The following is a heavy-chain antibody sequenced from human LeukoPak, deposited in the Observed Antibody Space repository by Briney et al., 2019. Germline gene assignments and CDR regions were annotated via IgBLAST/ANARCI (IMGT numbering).Heavy chain of an antibody. CDR2: INHSGST. J-gene: IGHJ4*02. CDR3: AREYYDILTGKFFDY. V-gene: IGHV4-39*07. D-gene: IGHD3-9*01. Sequence: SQTLSLTCTVSGGSISSGSYYWSWIRQPPGKGLEWIGEINHSGSTSYSPSLKSRVTISVDKSKNQFSLRLTSVTAADTAVYYCAREYYDILTGKFFDYWGQGTLVTVSS. CDR1: GGSISSGSYY.